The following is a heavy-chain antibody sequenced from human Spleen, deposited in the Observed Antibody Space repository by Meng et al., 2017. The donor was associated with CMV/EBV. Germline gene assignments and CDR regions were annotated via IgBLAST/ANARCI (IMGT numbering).Heavy chain of an antibody. Sequence: ASVKVSCKASGYTFTNYGICWVRQAPGQGLEWMGWISAYHGNTHYAQKYQGRVTMTTDTSTSTAYMELRSLRSEDTAVYYCARKMSLAATGNYYGMDVWGQGTTVTVSS. CDR3: ARKMSLAATGNYYGMDV. J-gene: IGHJ6*02. CDR1: GYTFTNYG. D-gene: IGHD6-25*01. V-gene: IGHV1-18*01. CDR2: ISAYHGNT.